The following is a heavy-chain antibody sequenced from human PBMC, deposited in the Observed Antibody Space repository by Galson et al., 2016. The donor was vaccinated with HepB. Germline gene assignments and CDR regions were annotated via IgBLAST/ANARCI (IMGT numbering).Heavy chain of an antibody. V-gene: IGHV3-7*01. CDR3: AGARERSGYYFD. CDR1: GFIFRSYW. Sequence: SLRLSCAASGFIFRSYWMGWVRQAPGKGLEWVGNIKEDGSEKHYVESVKGRLTISRDNTKNSLYLQMNSLRVDDTAVYYCAGARERSGYYFDWGQGTLVTVS. J-gene: IGHJ4*02. CDR2: IKEDGSEK. D-gene: IGHD3-22*01.